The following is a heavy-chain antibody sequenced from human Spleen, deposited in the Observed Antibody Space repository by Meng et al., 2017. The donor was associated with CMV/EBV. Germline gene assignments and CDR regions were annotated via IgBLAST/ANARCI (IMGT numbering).Heavy chain of an antibody. V-gene: IGHV1-18*01. J-gene: IGHJ4*02. D-gene: IGHD1-26*01. CDR1: RYPFGAFH. CDR3: ARDRNIVGGTEFAY. CDR2: LGPEQDDT. Sequence: SRYPFGAFHILRVRKAPGQALEWMRWLGPEQDDTDYAQKSQGRVIMTTHFSTSTVYLNLSRLPSDDTAVYYCARDRNIVGGTEFAYCGQGSLVTVSS.